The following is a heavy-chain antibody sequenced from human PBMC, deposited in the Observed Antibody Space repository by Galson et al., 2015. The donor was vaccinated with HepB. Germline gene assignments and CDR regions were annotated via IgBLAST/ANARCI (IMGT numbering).Heavy chain of an antibody. CDR2: IEQDGTEI. D-gene: IGHD6-19*01. Sequence: SLRLSCAASGFTFSRHWMTWVRQAPGRGLEWVGNIEQDGTEINYVDSVKGRFTISRDNAKSSLYLQMNSLRVEDTAVYYCARSSGWTSDYWGQGTLVTVSS. CDR1: GFTFSRHW. J-gene: IGHJ4*02. V-gene: IGHV3-7*03. CDR3: ARSSGWTSDY.